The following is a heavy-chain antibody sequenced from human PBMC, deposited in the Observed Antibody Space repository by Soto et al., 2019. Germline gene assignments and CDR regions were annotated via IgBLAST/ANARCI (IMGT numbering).Heavy chain of an antibody. D-gene: IGHD4-17*01. J-gene: IGHJ6*03. CDR1: GYTFTNYG. CDR3: ARTTVTASYYYMDG. CDR2: ISTYNGNT. V-gene: IGHV1-18*01. Sequence: ASVKVSCKASGYTFTNYGFTWVRQAPGQGLEWLGWISTYNGNTKYAQKVQGRLTMTTDTSTSTANVELTSLRSDDTALYYCARTTVTASYYYMDGWGKGSTVTVAS.